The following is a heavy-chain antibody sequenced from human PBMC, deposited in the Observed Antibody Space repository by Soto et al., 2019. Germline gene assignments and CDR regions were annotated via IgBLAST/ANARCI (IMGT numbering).Heavy chain of an antibody. CDR1: GFTFSSYG. D-gene: IGHD4-17*01. Sequence: QVQLVESGGGVVQPGRSLRLSCAASGFTFSSYGMHWVRQAPGKGLEWVAVISYDGSNKYYADSVKGRFTISRDNSKNTRYLQMNSLRAEDTAVYYCEKEYGDYAPYDYWGQGTLVTVAS. CDR3: EKEYGDYAPYDY. V-gene: IGHV3-30*18. CDR2: ISYDGSNK. J-gene: IGHJ4*02.